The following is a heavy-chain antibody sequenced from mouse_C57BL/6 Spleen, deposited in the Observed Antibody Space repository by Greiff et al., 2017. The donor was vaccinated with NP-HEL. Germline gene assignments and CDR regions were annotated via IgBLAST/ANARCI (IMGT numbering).Heavy chain of an antibody. CDR2: IFPGSGST. D-gene: IGHD1-1*01. CDR1: GYTFTDYY. V-gene: IGHV1-75*01. J-gene: IGHJ4*01. CDR3: ARVFLITTVVATRAMDY. Sequence: QVQLKESGPELVKPGASVKISCKASGYTFTDYYINWVKQRPGQGLEWIGWIFPGSGSTYYNEKFKGKATLTVDKSSSTAYMLLSSLTSEDSAVYFCARVFLITTVVATRAMDYWGQGTSVTVSS.